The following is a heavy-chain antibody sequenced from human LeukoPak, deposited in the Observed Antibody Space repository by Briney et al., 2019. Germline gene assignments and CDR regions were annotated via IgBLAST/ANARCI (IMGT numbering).Heavy chain of an antibody. V-gene: IGHV1-18*01. CDR2: ISAYNGNT. Sequence: ASVKVSCKASGYTFTSYGISWERQAPGQGLEWMGWISAYNGNTNYAQKLQGRVTMTTDTSTSTAYMELRSLRSDDTAVYYCARDRAATARSPFDYWGQGTLATVSS. CDR3: ARDRAATARSPFDY. J-gene: IGHJ4*02. D-gene: IGHD2-21*02. CDR1: GYTFTSYG.